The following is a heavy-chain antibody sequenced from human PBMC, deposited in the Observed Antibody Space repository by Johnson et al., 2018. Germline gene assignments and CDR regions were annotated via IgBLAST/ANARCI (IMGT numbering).Heavy chain of an antibody. V-gene: IGHV3-30*18. J-gene: IGHJ6*02. CDR3: AKEVFSGSYPSHYGMDV. Sequence: QVQLVQSGGGVVQPGRSLRLSCAASGFTFSSYAMHWVRQAPGKGLEWVALISYDRSNQYYADSVKGRFTISRETSRNSRYLQMASLRAEDTAVFYCAKEVFSGSYPSHYGMDVWGQGTTVTVSS. CDR1: GFTFSSYA. CDR2: ISYDRSNQ. D-gene: IGHD1-26*01.